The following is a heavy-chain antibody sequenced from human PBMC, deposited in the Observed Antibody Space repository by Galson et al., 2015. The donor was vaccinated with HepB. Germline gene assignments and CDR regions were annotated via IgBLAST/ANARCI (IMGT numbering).Heavy chain of an antibody. CDR1: GYTLTELS. Sequence: SVKVSCKVSGYTLTELSMHWVRQAPGKGLEWMGGFDPEDGETIYAQKFQGRVTMTEDTSTDTAYMELSSLRSEDTAVYYCATDSPKWSRGAFDIWGQGTMVTVSS. V-gene: IGHV1-24*01. CDR2: FDPEDGET. D-gene: IGHD2-15*01. J-gene: IGHJ3*02. CDR3: ATDSPKWSRGAFDI.